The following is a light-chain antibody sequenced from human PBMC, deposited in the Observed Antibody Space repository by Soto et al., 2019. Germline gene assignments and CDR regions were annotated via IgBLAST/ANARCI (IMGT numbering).Light chain of an antibody. CDR1: QSLLHSNGYNY. V-gene: IGKV2-28*01. CDR3: MQTLQTPRT. Sequence: DIVMTQSPLSLPVTPGEPASISCRSSQSLLHSNGYNYLDWYLQKPGQSPQLLIHLGSYRASGVPDRFSGSGSGTDFTLKISRVEAEDLGVYYCMQTLQTPRTFGQGTKVEIK. J-gene: IGKJ1*01. CDR2: LGS.